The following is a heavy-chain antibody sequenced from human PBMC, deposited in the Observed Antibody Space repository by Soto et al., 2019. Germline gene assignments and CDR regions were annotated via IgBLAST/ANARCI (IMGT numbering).Heavy chain of an antibody. Sequence: PGGSLRLSCAASGFTFSTYSMNWVRQAPGKGLEWVSYVSSHSSTTYYADSVKGRFTISRDNAKNSLYLQMHSLRDEDTAVYYCARDCGQGYGMDVWGQGTTVTVSS. CDR2: VSSHSSTT. V-gene: IGHV3-48*02. J-gene: IGHJ6*02. CDR3: ARDCGQGYGMDV. CDR1: GFTFSTYS.